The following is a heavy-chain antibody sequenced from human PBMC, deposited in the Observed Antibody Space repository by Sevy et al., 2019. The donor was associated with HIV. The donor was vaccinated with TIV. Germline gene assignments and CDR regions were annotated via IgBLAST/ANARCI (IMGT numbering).Heavy chain of an antibody. J-gene: IGHJ4*01. D-gene: IGHD1-26*01. V-gene: IGHV3-7*03. CDR2: IKPDGSES. CDR1: GFTFNNFW. CDR3: ALDVGWGYFVY. Sequence: GGSLRLSCVASGFTFNNFWMAWVRQAPGKGLEWFANIKPDGSESNHVGSVKGRFTISRDNAKNSLYLQMNSLTAEDTAVYYRALDVGWGYFVYWGQGTLVTASS.